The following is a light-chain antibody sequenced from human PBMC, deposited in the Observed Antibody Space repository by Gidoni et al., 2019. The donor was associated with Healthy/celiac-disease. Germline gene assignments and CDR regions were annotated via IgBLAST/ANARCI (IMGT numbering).Light chain of an antibody. J-gene: IGLJ3*02. CDR2: HDS. V-gene: IGLV3-1*01. CDR1: TLGDKY. CDR3: QAWDSSTEV. Sequence: SYELTQPPSVYVSPGQTASITCSGDTLGDKYACWYQQKPGQSPVLVIYHDSKRPSGIPERFSGSNSGNTATLTISGTQAMDEADYYCQAWDSSTEVFGGGTKLTVL.